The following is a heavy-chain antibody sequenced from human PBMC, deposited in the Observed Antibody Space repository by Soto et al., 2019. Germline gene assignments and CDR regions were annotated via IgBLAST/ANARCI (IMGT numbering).Heavy chain of an antibody. Sequence: EVQLVESGGGLVKPGGSLRLSCAASGFTFSSYSMNWVRQAPGKGLEWVSSISSSSSYIYYADAVKGRFTISRANAKNALYLQMNRLRAEDTAVYSCATVPSSGGRECDYWGQGTLVTLSS. V-gene: IGHV3-21*01. J-gene: IGHJ4*02. CDR3: ATVPSSGGRECDY. CDR1: GFTFSSYS. D-gene: IGHD6-19*01. CDR2: ISSSSSYI.